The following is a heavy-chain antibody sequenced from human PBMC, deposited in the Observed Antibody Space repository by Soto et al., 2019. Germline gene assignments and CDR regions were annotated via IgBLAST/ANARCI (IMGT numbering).Heavy chain of an antibody. D-gene: IGHD6-6*01. V-gene: IGHV4-59*01. CDR3: ARATISTIAAPDY. Sequence: SATLSLTCTVSGGSISGYYWSWIRQTPGEGLEWIGSIWYSGSTNYNPSLRSRLTMSIDTSKIQFSLRLTSLTPADTSVYYCARATISTIAAPDYWGQGTLVTVSS. J-gene: IGHJ4*02. CDR1: GGSISGYY. CDR2: IWYSGST.